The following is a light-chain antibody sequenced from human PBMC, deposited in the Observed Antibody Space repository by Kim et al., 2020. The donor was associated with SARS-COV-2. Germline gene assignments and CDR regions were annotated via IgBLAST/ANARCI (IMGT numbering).Light chain of an antibody. Sequence: RVSICCTGSSSNIGSNNVYWYQQRPGTAPKLLIYRNIQRPSGVPDRVSGSKSGNSASLAISGLRSEDEADYYCAAWDDSLSGSWVFGGGTQLTV. J-gene: IGLJ3*02. CDR3: AAWDDSLSGSWV. CDR2: RNI. CDR1: SSNIGSNN. V-gene: IGLV1-47*01.